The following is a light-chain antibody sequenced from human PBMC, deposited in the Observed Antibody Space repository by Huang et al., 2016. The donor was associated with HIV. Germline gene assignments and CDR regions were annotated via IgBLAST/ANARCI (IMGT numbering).Light chain of an antibody. Sequence: DVVMTQSPLSLPVTPGEPASISCRSSQGLLHSDGNNYFDWYLQKPGQSPQLLIYLGSNRASGVPERFSGSGSGTDFTLKISRVEAEDVGVYYCMQGLRTPRTFGQGTRLEIK. J-gene: IGKJ2*01. CDR2: LGS. CDR1: QGLLHSDGNNY. V-gene: IGKV2-28*01. CDR3: MQGLRTPRT.